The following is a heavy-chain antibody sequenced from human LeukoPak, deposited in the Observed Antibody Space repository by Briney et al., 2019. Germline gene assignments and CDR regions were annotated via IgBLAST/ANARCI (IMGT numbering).Heavy chain of an antibody. D-gene: IGHD3-10*01. V-gene: IGHV4-59*08. Sequence: SETLSLTCTVSGGSLTNYYWSWIRQPPGKGLEWLGYVYYSGTTTYNPSLKSRITISVDTSRDQFSLKLSSVTAADTAVYHCAANMVRGVKGADFDIWGQGTMVTVSS. CDR3: AANMVRGVKGADFDI. CDR2: VYYSGTT. J-gene: IGHJ3*02. CDR1: GGSLTNYY.